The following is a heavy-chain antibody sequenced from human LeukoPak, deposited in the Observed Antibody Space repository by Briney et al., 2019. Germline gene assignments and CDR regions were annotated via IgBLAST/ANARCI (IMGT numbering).Heavy chain of an antibody. Sequence: SVKVSCKASGGTFSSYAISWVRQAPAQGLEWMGGIIPILGTANYAQKFQGRVTITADESTSTAYMEMSSLRSEDTAVYYCASPDIPYSRSSSHFDYWGQGTLVTVSS. CDR2: IIPILGTA. D-gene: IGHD6-6*01. CDR1: GGTFSSYA. J-gene: IGHJ4*02. CDR3: ASPDIPYSRSSSHFDY. V-gene: IGHV1-69*13.